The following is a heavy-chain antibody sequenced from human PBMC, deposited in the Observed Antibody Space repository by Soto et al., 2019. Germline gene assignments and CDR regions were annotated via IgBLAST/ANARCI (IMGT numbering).Heavy chain of an antibody. CDR1: GLTFSSFA. CDR3: AKPLGYCSGGSCASVVH. D-gene: IGHD2-15*01. J-gene: IGHJ4*02. V-gene: IGHV3-23*01. Sequence: GGSLRLSCTASGLTFSSFAMSWVRQAPGKGLEWVSTISGSGGSTYYADSVKGRFTISRDSSKNTLYLQMNSLRAEDTAVYYCAKPLGYCSGGSCASVVHWGQGTLVAVSS. CDR2: ISGSGGST.